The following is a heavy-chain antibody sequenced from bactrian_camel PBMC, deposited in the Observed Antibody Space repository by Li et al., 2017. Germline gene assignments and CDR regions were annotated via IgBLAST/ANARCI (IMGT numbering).Heavy chain of an antibody. J-gene: IGHJ4*01. Sequence: HVQLVESGGGSVQAGGSLRLSCTRSSDSFGSNCMGWFRQTPGKEREGVATIDTTSGRTYYADSVKGRFTISQNNAGNTVYLQMNSLKPEDTAMYYCAADRRPLAWWLQTRNATYWGQGTQVTVS. CDR2: IDTTSGRT. V-gene: IGHV3-3*01. CDR3: AADRRPLAWWLQTRNATY. CDR1: SDSFGSNC. D-gene: IGHD7*01.